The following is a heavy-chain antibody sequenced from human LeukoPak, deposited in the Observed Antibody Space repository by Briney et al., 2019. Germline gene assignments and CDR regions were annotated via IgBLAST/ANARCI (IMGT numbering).Heavy chain of an antibody. D-gene: IGHD6-6*01. V-gene: IGHV3-74*01. Sequence: PGGSLRLSCAASGFTFSSYSMNWVRQAPGKGPVWVSRISPTGSTTSYADSVKGRFTVSRDNAKNTLYLQVNNLRAEDTAVYYCARGPNSNWSGLDFWGQGTLLTVSS. J-gene: IGHJ4*02. CDR1: GFTFSSYS. CDR3: ARGPNSNWSGLDF. CDR2: ISPTGSTT.